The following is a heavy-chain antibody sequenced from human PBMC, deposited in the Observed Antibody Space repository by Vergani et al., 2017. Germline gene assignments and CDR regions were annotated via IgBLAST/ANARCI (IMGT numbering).Heavy chain of an antibody. CDR3: AKGVEIDY. Sequence: QVQLVESGGGVVQPGRSLRLSCAASGFTFSNFGLHWVRQAPGKGLEWVAVISFDGSNKYYTDSVKGRFTISRDNSKNTLFLQMNSLRAEDTAVYYCAKGVEIDYWGQGTLVTVSS. CDR1: GFTFSNFG. J-gene: IGHJ4*02. CDR2: ISFDGSNK. D-gene: IGHD2-21*01. V-gene: IGHV3-30*18.